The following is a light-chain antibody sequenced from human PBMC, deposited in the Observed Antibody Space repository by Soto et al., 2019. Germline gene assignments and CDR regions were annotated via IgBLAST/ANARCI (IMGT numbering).Light chain of an antibody. J-gene: IGKJ2*01. CDR1: QSVSSN. Sequence: VMTQSPATLSLSPGERATLSCRASQSVSSNLVWYQQKPGQAPRLLIYDSSTRATGIPARFSGSGSGTEFTPTISSLQSEDFALYFCQQCNNWPYTFGHATKLEIK. V-gene: IGKV3-15*01. CDR3: QQCNNWPYT. CDR2: DSS.